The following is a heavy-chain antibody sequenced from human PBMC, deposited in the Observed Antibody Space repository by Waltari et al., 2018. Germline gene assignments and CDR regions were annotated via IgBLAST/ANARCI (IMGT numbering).Heavy chain of an antibody. V-gene: IGHV4-59*01. D-gene: IGHD4-17*01. J-gene: IGHJ4*02. Sequence: QVQLQESGPGLVKPSETLSLTCTVSGGSISSYYWSWIRQPPGEGLEWIGYIYYSGSTNYNPSRKSRVTISVDTSKNQFSLKLSAVTAADTAVYYCARGGGTTVVPDYWGQGTLVTVSS. CDR1: GGSISSYY. CDR2: IYYSGST. CDR3: ARGGGTTVVPDY.